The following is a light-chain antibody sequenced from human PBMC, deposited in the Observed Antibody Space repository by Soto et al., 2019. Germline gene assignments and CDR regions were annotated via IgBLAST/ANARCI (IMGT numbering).Light chain of an antibody. V-gene: IGKV3-15*01. CDR1: QRLSASD. CDR3: QQYNNWPPSWT. CDR2: GAS. Sequence: EIVLTQSPGTLSLSPGQRATLSCRASQRLSASDIAWYQQKPGQAPKFLIYGASTRATGIPARFSGSGSGTEFTLTISSLQSEDFAVYYCQQYNNWPPSWTFGQGTRREIK. J-gene: IGKJ5*01.